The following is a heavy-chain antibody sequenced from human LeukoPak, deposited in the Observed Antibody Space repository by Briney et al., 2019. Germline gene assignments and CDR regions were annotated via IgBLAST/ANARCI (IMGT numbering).Heavy chain of an antibody. CDR3: ATMQWLEGVDWFDP. V-gene: IGHV3-30*02. D-gene: IGHD6-19*01. Sequence: GGSLRLSCAASGFIFSNYGMHWVRQAPGKGLEWVAFIRYDESNKFYADSVKGRFTISRDNSKNILFLQMNSLRAEDTAVYYCATMQWLEGVDWFDPWGQGTLVTVSP. CDR2: IRYDESNK. CDR1: GFIFSNYG. J-gene: IGHJ5*02.